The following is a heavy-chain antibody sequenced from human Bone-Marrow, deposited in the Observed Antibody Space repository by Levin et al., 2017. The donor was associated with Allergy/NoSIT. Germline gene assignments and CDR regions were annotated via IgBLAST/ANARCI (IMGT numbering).Heavy chain of an antibody. Sequence: SVKVSCKAPGGTFSSYAISWVRQAPGQGLEWMGGIIPMFATTNHAQKFQGRITITADKSTSTVSMELSSLRSEDTAVYYCARDGEDIVVVPAAEKSFYYYSYMDVWDKGTTVTVSS. CDR1: GGTFSSYA. V-gene: IGHV1-69*06. J-gene: IGHJ6*03. CDR3: ARDGEDIVVVPAAEKSFYYYSYMDV. D-gene: IGHD2-2*01. CDR2: IIPMFATT.